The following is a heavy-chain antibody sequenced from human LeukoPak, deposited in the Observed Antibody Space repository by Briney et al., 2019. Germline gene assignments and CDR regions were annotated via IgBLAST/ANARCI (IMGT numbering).Heavy chain of an antibody. J-gene: IGHJ6*02. D-gene: IGHD2-15*01. CDR1: GFTFSNYG. V-gene: IGHV3-30*03. CDR3: ARDDQYCSGGSCYLGYYYYGMDV. Sequence: GGSLRLSCTASGFTFSNYGMHWVRQAPGKGLEWVAVISYEVSNEYYADSVKGRFTISRDNAKNSLYLQMNNLRAEDTAVYYCARDDQYCSGGSCYLGYYYYGMDVWGQGTTVTVSS. CDR2: ISYEVSNE.